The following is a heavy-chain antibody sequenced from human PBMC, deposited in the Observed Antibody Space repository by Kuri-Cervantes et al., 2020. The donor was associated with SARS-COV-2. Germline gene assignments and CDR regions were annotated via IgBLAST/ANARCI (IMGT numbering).Heavy chain of an antibody. CDR1: GFTFSNSD. CDR3: TTIMITFGGALPDY. Sequence: ETLSLTCAASGFTFSNSDMIWVRQAPGKGLEWVSGVSWNGSRTHYADSVKGRFIISRDNSRNFLYQQMNSLRPEDMAVYYCTTIMITFGGALPDYWGQGSLVAVSS. J-gene: IGHJ4*02. D-gene: IGHD3-16*01. V-gene: IGHV3-19*01. CDR2: VSWNGSRT.